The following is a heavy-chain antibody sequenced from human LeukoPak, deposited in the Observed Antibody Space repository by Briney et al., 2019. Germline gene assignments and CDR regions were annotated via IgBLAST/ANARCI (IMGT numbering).Heavy chain of an antibody. CDR1: GFTFTSYW. V-gene: IGHV3-7*03. D-gene: IGHD3-22*01. CDR2: INEDGSVK. Sequence: GGSLRLSCAASGFTFTSYWMTWVRQAPGKGLEWLTNINEDGSVKHYVDSVRGRFTISRDNAKNSLYLQMNSLRAEDTAVYYCAKDRGITMIAQDSWGQGTLVTVSS. J-gene: IGHJ4*02. CDR3: AKDRGITMIAQDS.